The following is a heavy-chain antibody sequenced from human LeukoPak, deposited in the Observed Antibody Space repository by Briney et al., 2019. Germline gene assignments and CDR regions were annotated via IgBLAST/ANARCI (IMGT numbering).Heavy chain of an antibody. Sequence: PGGSLRLSCAASGFTFSIYSMNWVRQAPGKGLEWVSYISSSSTIYYADSVKGRFTISRDNAKNSLYLQMNSLRAEDTAVYYCERDGYGWFDPWGPGTLVTVSS. V-gene: IGHV3-48*01. D-gene: IGHD5-18*01. J-gene: IGHJ5*02. CDR2: ISSSSTI. CDR3: ERDGYGWFDP. CDR1: GFTFSIYS.